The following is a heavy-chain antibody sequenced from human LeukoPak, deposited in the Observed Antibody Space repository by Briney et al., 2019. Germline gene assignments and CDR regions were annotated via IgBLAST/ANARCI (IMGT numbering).Heavy chain of an antibody. D-gene: IGHD3-3*01. J-gene: IGHJ4*02. V-gene: IGHV4-38-2*02. CDR1: GYSISSGYY. CDR2: IYHSGST. Sequence: SETLSLTCTVSGYSISSGYYWGWIRQPPGKGLEWIGSIYHSGSTYYNPSLKSRVTISVDTSKNQFSLKLSSVTAADTAVYYCARVPTGLRFLEWTHYFDYWGQGTLVTVSS. CDR3: ARVPTGLRFLEWTHYFDY.